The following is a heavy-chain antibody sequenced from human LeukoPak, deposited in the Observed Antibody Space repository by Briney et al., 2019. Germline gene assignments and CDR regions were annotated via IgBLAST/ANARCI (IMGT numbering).Heavy chain of an antibody. J-gene: IGHJ5*02. CDR2: IIPIFGTA. CDR1: GGTFSSYA. V-gene: IGHV1-69*05. Sequence: ASVKVSCKASGGTFSSYAISWVRQAPRQGLEWMGGIIPIFGTANYAQKFQGRVTITTDESTSTAYMELSSLRSEDTAVYYCASSSGSYYNWFDPRGQGTLVTVSS. D-gene: IGHD3-10*01. CDR3: ASSSGSYYNWFDP.